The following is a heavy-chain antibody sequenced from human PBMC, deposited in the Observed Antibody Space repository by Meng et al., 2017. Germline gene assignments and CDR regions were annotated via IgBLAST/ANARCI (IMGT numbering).Heavy chain of an antibody. V-gene: IGHV4-31*03. D-gene: IGHD3-10*01. Sequence: GPGLCKPLQSLSSTCNVSGGSIGKGGYYWSWIRQPPGKGLEWFGYIYYSGSTYYNPSLKSRVTISVDTSKNQFSLKLSSVTAADTAVYYCVTAPITMVRGVIITKWFDPWGQGTLVTVSS. CDR1: GGSIGKGGYY. CDR2: IYYSGST. J-gene: IGHJ5*02. CDR3: VTAPITMVRGVIITKWFDP.